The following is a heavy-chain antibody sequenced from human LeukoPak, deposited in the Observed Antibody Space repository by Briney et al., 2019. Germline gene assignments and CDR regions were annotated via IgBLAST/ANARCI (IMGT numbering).Heavy chain of an antibody. V-gene: IGHV3-7*01. CDR3: ARERRGVTGRDY. Sequence: PGGPLRLFCGACGFTFSRYLMRGARPARGKGREGVGNKKQEGSEKQHGDSVKGRFTISRDNAKNSLYLQLNSLRAEDTAVYYCARERRGVTGRDYWGQGTLVTVSS. D-gene: IGHD1-14*01. CDR2: KKQEGSEK. CDR1: GFTFSRYL. J-gene: IGHJ4*02.